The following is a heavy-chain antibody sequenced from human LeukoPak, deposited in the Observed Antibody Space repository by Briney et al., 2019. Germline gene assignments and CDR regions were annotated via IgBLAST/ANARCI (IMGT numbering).Heavy chain of an antibody. Sequence: SETLSLTCIVSGDSISSGDYYWSWIRQPAGKGLEWIGRISSSGGTNYNPSLKSRVTISVDTSKNQFSLKLSSVTAADTAVYFCARGPYSYDSSGAFDIWGQGTMVTVSS. V-gene: IGHV4-61*02. CDR3: ARGPYSYDSSGAFDI. CDR2: ISSSGGT. J-gene: IGHJ3*02. D-gene: IGHD3-22*01. CDR1: GDSISSGDYY.